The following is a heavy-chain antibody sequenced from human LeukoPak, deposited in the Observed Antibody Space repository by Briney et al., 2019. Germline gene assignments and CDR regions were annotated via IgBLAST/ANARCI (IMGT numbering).Heavy chain of an antibody. CDR3: AKDKYGSSWYNFVY. CDR2: ISGSGTST. V-gene: IGHV3-23*01. CDR1: GFSFNSYA. Sequence: GGSLRLSCAASGFSFNSYAMNWVRQAPGKGLEWVSVISGSGTSTYYADSVKGRFTMSRDNSKNTLYLQMNSLRAEDTALYYCAKDKYGSSWYNFVYWGQGTLVTVSS. D-gene: IGHD6-13*01. J-gene: IGHJ4*02.